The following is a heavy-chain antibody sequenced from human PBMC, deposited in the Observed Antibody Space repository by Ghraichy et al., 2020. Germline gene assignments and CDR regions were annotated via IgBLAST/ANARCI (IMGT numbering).Heavy chain of an antibody. Sequence: GGSLRLSCAASGFTFSSYSMNWVRQAPGKGLEWVSSISSSSSYIYYTDSVKGRFTISRDNAKNSLYLQMNSLRAEDTAVYYCARDPYYCSSTSCYVFDYWGQGTLVTVSS. CDR3: ARDPYYCSSTSCYVFDY. D-gene: IGHD2-2*01. CDR1: GFTFSSYS. J-gene: IGHJ4*02. CDR2: ISSSSSYI. V-gene: IGHV3-21*01.